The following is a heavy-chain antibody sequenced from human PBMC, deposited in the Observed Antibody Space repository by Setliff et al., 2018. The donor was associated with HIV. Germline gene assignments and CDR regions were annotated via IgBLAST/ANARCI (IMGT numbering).Heavy chain of an antibody. V-gene: IGHV5-51*01. CDR1: GYSFTSYW. J-gene: IGHJ4*02. CDR2: IYPGDSDT. D-gene: IGHD3-10*01. Sequence: LKISCKGSGYSFTSYWIAWLRQMPGKGLEWMGIIYPGDSDTRYSPSFQGHVTISADKSISTAYLQWSSLKASDTAMYYCARHGQYGSGSYYNRPFDFWGQGTLVTVSS. CDR3: ARHGQYGSGSYYNRPFDF.